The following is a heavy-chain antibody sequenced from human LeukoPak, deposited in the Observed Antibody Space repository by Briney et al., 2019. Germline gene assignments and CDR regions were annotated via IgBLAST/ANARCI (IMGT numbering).Heavy chain of an antibody. CDR1: GGSFSGYY. Sequence: PSETLSLTCAVYGGSFSGYYWSWIRQPPGKGLEWIGEINHSGSTNYNPSLKGRVTISVDTSKNQFSLKLSSVTAADTAVYYCARGRGRWLQPYYFDYWGQGTLVTVSS. J-gene: IGHJ4*02. V-gene: IGHV4-34*01. CDR2: INHSGST. D-gene: IGHD5-24*01. CDR3: ARGRGRWLQPYYFDY.